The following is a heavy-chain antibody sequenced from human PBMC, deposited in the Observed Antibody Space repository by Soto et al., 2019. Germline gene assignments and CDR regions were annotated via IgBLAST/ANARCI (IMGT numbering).Heavy chain of an antibody. CDR2: INHSGST. V-gene: IGHV4-34*01. Sequence: QVQLQQWGAGLLKPSETLSLTCAVYGGSFSGYYWSWIRQPPGKGLEWIGEINHSGSTNYNPSLKSRVTISVDPSKNQFSLQLSSLTAADTAVYYLARFPRFPYGGTETGLPLYYYYMDVWGKGTTVTVSS. J-gene: IGHJ6*03. CDR1: GGSFSGYY. D-gene: IGHD1-1*01. CDR3: ARFPRFPYGGTETGLPLYYYYMDV.